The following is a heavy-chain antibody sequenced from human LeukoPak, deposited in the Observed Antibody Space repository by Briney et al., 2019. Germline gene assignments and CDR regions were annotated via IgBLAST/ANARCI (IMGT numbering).Heavy chain of an antibody. CDR1: GGTFSSYA. V-gene: IGHV1-69*06. CDR2: IIPIFGTA. J-gene: IGHJ3*02. CDR3: ARGLSLSGYLDAFDI. Sequence: ASVKVSCKASGGTFSSYAISWVRQAPGQGLEWMGGIIPIFGTANYAQKFQGRVTITADKSTSTAYMELSSLRSEDTAVYFCARGLSLSGYLDAFDIWGQGTMVTVSS. D-gene: IGHD3-22*01.